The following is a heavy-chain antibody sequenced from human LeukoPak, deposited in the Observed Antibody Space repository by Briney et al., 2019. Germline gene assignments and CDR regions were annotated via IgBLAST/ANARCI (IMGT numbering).Heavy chain of an antibody. V-gene: IGHV3-23*01. J-gene: IGHJ6*02. Sequence: PGGSLRLSCAASGFTFSTFAMSWVRQAPGTGLEWVSCFSGSGASTYYADSVKGRFTISRDNSKNTLYLQMNSLRAEDTAVYYCANFSPTPLLNYYYYGMDVWGQGTTVTVSS. CDR2: FSGSGAST. CDR1: GFTFSTFA. CDR3: ANFSPTPLLNYYYYGMDV.